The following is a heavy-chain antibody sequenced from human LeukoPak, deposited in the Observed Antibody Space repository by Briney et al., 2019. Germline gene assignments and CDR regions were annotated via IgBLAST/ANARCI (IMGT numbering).Heavy chain of an antibody. D-gene: IGHD1/OR15-1a*01. Sequence: ASETLSLTCAVYGGSFSGYYWSRIRQPPGKGLEWIGEINHSGSTNYNPSLKSRVTISVDTSKNQFSLKLSSVTAADTAVYYCARGGTGGQFRPVYYYMDVWGKGTTVTVSS. V-gene: IGHV4-34*01. CDR3: ARGGTGGQFRPVYYYMDV. J-gene: IGHJ6*03. CDR1: GGSFSGYY. CDR2: INHSGST.